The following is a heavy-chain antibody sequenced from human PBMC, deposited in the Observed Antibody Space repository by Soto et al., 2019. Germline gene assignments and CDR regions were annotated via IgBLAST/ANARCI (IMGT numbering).Heavy chain of an antibody. J-gene: IGHJ4*02. CDR1: GFTFSSYG. D-gene: IGHD1-26*01. CDR2: ISYDGSNK. Sequence: QVQLVESGGGVVQPGRSLRLSCAASGFTFSSYGMHWVRQAPGKGLEWVAVISYDGSNKYYADSVKGRFTISRDNSKNTVYLQMNSLRAEDLAVYYCARSPYSVSYLAYFDYWGQGTLVTVSS. V-gene: IGHV3-30*03. CDR3: ARSPYSVSYLAYFDY.